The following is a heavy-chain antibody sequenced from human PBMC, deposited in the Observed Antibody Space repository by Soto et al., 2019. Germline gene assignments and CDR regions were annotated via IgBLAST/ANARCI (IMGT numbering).Heavy chain of an antibody. V-gene: IGHV4-39*01. CDR2: IYYSGST. Sequence: SETLSLTCTVSGGSISSSSYYWGWIRQPPGKGLEWIGSIYYSGSTYYNPSLKSRVTISVDTSKNQFSLKLSSVTAADTAIYYCATKGDALNYWGQGTLVTVSS. CDR1: GGSISSSSYY. D-gene: IGHD2-21*02. J-gene: IGHJ4*02. CDR3: ATKGDALNY.